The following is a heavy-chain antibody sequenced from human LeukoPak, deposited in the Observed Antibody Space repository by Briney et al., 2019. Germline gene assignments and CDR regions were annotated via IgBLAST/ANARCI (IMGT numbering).Heavy chain of an antibody. D-gene: IGHD2-15*01. CDR3: ASRNGVVAARYYYYYYMDV. CDR1: GFTFSSYE. CDR2: ISSSGSTK. V-gene: IGHV3-48*03. Sequence: GGSLRLSCAASGFTFSSYEMNWVRQAPGKGLEWVSYISSSGSTKYYADSVKGRFTISRDNAKNSLYLQMNSLRAEDTAVYYCASRNGVVAARYYYYYYMDVWGKGTTVTISS. J-gene: IGHJ6*03.